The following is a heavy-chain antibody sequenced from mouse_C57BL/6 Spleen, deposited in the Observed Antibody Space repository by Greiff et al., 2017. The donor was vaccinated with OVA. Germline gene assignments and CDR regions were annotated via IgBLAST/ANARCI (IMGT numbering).Heavy chain of an antibody. CDR2: INPNNGGT. CDR3: ARGGFYGRNFDY. Sequence: VQLQQSGPELVKPGASVKISCKASGYTFTDYYMNWVKQSHGKSLEWIGDINPNNGGTSYNQKFKGKATLTVDKSSSTAYMELRSLTSEDSAGYYCARGGFYGRNFDYRGQGTTLTVSS. CDR1: GYTFTDYY. V-gene: IGHV1-26*01. D-gene: IGHD1-1*01. J-gene: IGHJ2*01.